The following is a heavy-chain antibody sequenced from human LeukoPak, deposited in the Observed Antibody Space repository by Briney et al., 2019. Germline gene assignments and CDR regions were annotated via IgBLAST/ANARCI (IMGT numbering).Heavy chain of an antibody. Sequence: SETLSLTCAVYGGSFSGYYRSWIRQPPGKGLEWIGEINHSGSTNYNPSLKSRVTISVDTSKNQFSLKLSSVTAADTAVYYCARVRITMVRGSEYFQHWGQGTLVTVSS. CDR3: ARVRITMVRGSEYFQH. V-gene: IGHV4-34*01. J-gene: IGHJ1*01. CDR2: INHSGST. D-gene: IGHD3-10*01. CDR1: GGSFSGYY.